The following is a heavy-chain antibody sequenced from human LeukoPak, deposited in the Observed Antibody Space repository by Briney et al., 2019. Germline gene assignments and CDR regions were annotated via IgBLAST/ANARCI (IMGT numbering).Heavy chain of an antibody. CDR2: ISSSSSYI. V-gene: IGHV3-21*01. Sequence: PGGSLRLSCAASGFTFSSYSMNWVRQAPGKGLEWVSSISSSSSYIYYADSVKGRFTISRDNAKNSLYLQMNSLRAEGTAVYYCARDSRSSIAARGRGYYMDVWGKGTTVTVSS. J-gene: IGHJ6*03. CDR1: GFTFSSYS. D-gene: IGHD6-6*01. CDR3: ARDSRSSIAARGRGYYMDV.